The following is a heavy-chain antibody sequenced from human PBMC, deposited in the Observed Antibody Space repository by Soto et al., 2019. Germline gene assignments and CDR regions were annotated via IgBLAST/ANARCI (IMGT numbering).Heavy chain of an antibody. J-gene: IGHJ4*02. V-gene: IGHV4-30-2*01. Sequence: QLQLQESGSGLVKPSQTLSLTCAVSGGSISSGGYSWSWIRQPPGKGLEWIGYIYHSGSTYYNPALNSRVTISVARSKTQFSLTLSSVTAADTAVYSCAAGGGLPRYYWGQGTLVTVSS. CDR2: IYHSGST. CDR3: AAGGGLPRYY. D-gene: IGHD5-12*01. CDR1: GGSISSGGYS.